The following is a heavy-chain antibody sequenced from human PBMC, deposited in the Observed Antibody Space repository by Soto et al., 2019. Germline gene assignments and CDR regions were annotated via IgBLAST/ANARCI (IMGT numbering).Heavy chain of an antibody. Sequence: QVQLQESGPGLVKPSGTLSLTCAVSGGSISSSNWWSWVRQPPGKGLEWIGEIYHRGTPNYNPSLKSRVTISVDKSKNQFSLKLSSVTAADTAVYYCARTTGYGDYPNDYWGQGTLVTVSS. J-gene: IGHJ4*02. CDR2: IYHRGTP. CDR1: GGSISSSNW. D-gene: IGHD4-17*01. V-gene: IGHV4-4*02. CDR3: ARTTGYGDYPNDY.